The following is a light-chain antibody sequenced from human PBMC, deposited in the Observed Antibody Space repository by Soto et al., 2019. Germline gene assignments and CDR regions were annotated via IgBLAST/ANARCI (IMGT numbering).Light chain of an antibody. CDR2: GAS. CDR1: QSVSSN. CDR3: QQYTNWPPLT. V-gene: IGKV3-15*01. J-gene: IGKJ4*01. Sequence: IVMTQSPATRSVSPGERAALCCRASQSVSSNLAWYQQKPGQAPRLLIYGASTRATGIPARFSGSGSGTEFTLTISSLQSEDFAVYYCQQYTNWPPLTFGGGTKVDIK.